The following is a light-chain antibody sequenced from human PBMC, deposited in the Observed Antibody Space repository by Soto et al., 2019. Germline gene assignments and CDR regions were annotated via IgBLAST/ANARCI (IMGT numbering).Light chain of an antibody. Sequence: QSVLTQPASVSGSRGQSITISCTGTSSDVGGYNYVSWYQHHPGKAPKVMIYDVSNRPSGVSNRFSGSKSGNTASLTISGLQAEDEADYYCSSYTSATTLVFGTGTKVTV. CDR2: DVS. CDR1: SSDVGGYNY. J-gene: IGLJ1*01. CDR3: SSYTSATTLV. V-gene: IGLV2-14*03.